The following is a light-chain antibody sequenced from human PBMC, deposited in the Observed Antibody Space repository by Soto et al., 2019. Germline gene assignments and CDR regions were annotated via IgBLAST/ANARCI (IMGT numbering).Light chain of an antibody. CDR1: QSVSES. CDR3: QQRSDWLPIT. J-gene: IGKJ5*01. Sequence: EIVLTQPPATLSFSPGERSTLSFSASQSVSESLAWYQQKPGQAPRLLIYDVSYRATGIPVRFSGSGSGTDFTLTISSLEPEDFAVYYCQQRSDWLPITFGQGTRLEIK. V-gene: IGKV3-11*01. CDR2: DVS.